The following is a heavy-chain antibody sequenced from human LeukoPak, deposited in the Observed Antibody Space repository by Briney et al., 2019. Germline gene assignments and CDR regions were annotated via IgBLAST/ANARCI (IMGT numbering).Heavy chain of an antibody. D-gene: IGHD3-9*01. V-gene: IGHV3-30*03. CDR3: ARARGLRYFDWLSSDY. Sequence: GGSLRLSCAASGFTFSSYGMHWVRQTPGKGLEWVAVISYDGNNKYYADSVKGRFTISRDNSKNTLYLQMNSLIAEDTSAYYCARARGLRYFDWLSSDYWGQGTLVTVSS. CDR2: ISYDGNNK. CDR1: GFTFSSYG. J-gene: IGHJ4*02.